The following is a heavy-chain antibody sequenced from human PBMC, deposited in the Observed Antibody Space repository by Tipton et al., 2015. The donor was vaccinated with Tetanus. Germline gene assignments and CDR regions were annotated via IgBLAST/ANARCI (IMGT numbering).Heavy chain of an antibody. CDR2: IYDSGSS. CDR3: ARGLLKYGDHRAFDI. D-gene: IGHD4-17*01. Sequence: TLSLTCAVSGGSISSGGFSWHWIRQPPGKALEWIGHIYDSGSSYSNPSLKSRVTISVDRSKNQFSLSLSSVTAADTAMYYCARGLLKYGDHRAFDIWGQGTMVTVSS. V-gene: IGHV4-30-2*01. J-gene: IGHJ3*02. CDR1: GGSISSGGFS.